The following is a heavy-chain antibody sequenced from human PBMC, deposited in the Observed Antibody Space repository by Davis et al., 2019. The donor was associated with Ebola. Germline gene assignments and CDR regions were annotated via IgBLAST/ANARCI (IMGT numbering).Heavy chain of an antibody. Sequence: GESLKISCAASGFTFSSYAMSWVRQAPGKGLEWVSAISGSGGSTYYADSVKGRFTISRDNSKNTLYLQMNSLRAEDTAVYYCAKDPLFGGGVFLEWSPSIDPWGQGTLVTVSS. CDR3: AKDPLFGGGVFLEWSPSIDP. D-gene: IGHD3-3*01. J-gene: IGHJ5*02. CDR2: ISGSGGST. V-gene: IGHV3-23*01. CDR1: GFTFSSYA.